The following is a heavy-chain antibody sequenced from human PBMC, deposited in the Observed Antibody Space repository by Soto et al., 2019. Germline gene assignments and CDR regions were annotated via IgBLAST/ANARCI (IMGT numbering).Heavy chain of an antibody. CDR1: SASLSSSTYY. V-gene: IGHV4-39*07. J-gene: IGHJ3*02. D-gene: IGHD3-10*01. Sequence: PSETLSLTCSVSSASLSSSTYYWSWIRQPPGRGPEWIGSIYYSGNTYYKPSLKSRVSISVDTSKNQFSLKLSSVTAADTAVYYCARVWGGAFDIWGQGTMVTVSS. CDR2: IYYSGNT. CDR3: ARVWGGAFDI.